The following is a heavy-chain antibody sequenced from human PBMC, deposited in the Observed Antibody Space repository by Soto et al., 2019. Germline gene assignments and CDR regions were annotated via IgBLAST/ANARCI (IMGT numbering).Heavy chain of an antibody. CDR3: ARQPIAARHVAFDY. D-gene: IGHD6-6*01. CDR2: IYHTGST. CDR1: GGSISSSNW. V-gene: IGHV4-4*02. Sequence: QVQLQESGPGLVKPSGTLSLTCAVSGGSISSSNWWSWVRQPPGKGLEWIGEIYHTGSTNYNPSLKCRVTISVDKSKNQFSLKLSSVTAADTAGYYCARQPIAARHVAFDYWGQGTLVTVSS. J-gene: IGHJ4*02.